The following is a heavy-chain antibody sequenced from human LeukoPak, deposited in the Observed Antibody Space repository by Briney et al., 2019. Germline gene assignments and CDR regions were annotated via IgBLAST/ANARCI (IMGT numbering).Heavy chain of an antibody. D-gene: IGHD1-26*01. Sequence: ASVKVSCKASGYTFTSYGISWVRQAPGQGLEWMGWISAYNGNTNYAQKLQGRVTMTTDTSTSTAYMELRSLRSDDTAVYYCARDLDQYSGRFGGFGHDFWGQGTLVTVSS. V-gene: IGHV1-18*01. CDR1: GYTFTSYG. CDR2: ISAYNGNT. CDR3: ARDLDQYSGRFGGFGHDF. J-gene: IGHJ4*02.